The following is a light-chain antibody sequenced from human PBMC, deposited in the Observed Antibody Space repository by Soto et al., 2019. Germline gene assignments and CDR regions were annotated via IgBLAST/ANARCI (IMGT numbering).Light chain of an antibody. CDR2: EVS. CDR1: SSDVGSNNF. CDR3: SSFTTISTWV. V-gene: IGLV2-14*01. J-gene: IGLJ3*02. Sequence: QSALTQPASVSGSPGQSITISCTGTSSDVGSNNFVSWYQQHPGKAPKLIIDEVSNRPSGVSSRFSGSKSGNTASLTISGLQPEDEADYYCSSFTTISTWVFGGGTKLTVL.